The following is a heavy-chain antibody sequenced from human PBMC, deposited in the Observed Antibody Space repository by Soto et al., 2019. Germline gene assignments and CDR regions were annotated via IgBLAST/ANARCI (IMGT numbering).Heavy chain of an antibody. CDR2: IYYSGST. CDR3: ARADSNYDSSGFLFDY. J-gene: IGHJ4*02. CDR1: GGSISSGGYY. V-gene: IGHV4-31*03. D-gene: IGHD3-22*01. Sequence: SETLSLTCTVSGGSISSGGYYWSWIRQHPGKGLEWIGYIYYSGSTYYNPSLKSRVTISVDTSKNQFSLKLSSVTAADTAVYYCARADSNYDSSGFLFDYWGQGTLVTVSS.